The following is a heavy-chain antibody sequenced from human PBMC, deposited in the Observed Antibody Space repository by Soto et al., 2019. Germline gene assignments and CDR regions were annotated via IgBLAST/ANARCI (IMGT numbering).Heavy chain of an antibody. Sequence: GGSLRLSCAASGFTFSSYAMSWVRQAPGKGLEWVGTTSGSGSRTYYADSVKGRFTISRDNSKNTLYLQMNSLRAEDTAVYYCASSDSSGSLFDYWGQGTLVTVSS. CDR3: ASSDSSGSLFDY. CDR1: GFTFSSYA. V-gene: IGHV3-23*01. J-gene: IGHJ4*02. D-gene: IGHD6-19*01. CDR2: TSGSGSRT.